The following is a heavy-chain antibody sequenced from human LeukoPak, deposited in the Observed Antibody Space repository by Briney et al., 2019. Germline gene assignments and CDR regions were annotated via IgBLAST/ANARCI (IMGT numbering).Heavy chain of an antibody. V-gene: IGHV3-9*01. D-gene: IGHD3-10*02. Sequence: GGSLRLSCAASGFTFDDYAMHWVRQAPGKGLEWVSGTSWNSGSLGYADSVKGRFTISRDNAKNSLYLQMNSLRAEDTALYYCAKDIFVRRNYYYYMDVWGQGTLVTVSS. J-gene: IGHJ6*03. CDR1: GFTFDDYA. CDR2: TSWNSGSL. CDR3: AKDIFVRRNYYYYMDV.